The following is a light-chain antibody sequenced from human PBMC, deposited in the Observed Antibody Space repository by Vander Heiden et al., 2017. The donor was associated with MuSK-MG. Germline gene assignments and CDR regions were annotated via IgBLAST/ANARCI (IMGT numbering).Light chain of an antibody. CDR3: SSYGRSRAWV. CDR1: HNDVGAYDL. V-gene: IGLV2-14*03. J-gene: IGLJ3*02. CDR2: YVS. Sequence: SALTPPASVSGSPGPSIPISCTCTHNDVGAYDLVLWYQQYPGKAPKVMIYYVSNRPAGVSDRFSGSKSGNTASLTISGLRAEDEADYYCSSYGRSRAWVFGGGTKVTV.